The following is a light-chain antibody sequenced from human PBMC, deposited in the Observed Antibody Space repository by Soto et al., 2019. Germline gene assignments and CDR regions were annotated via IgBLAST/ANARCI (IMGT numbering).Light chain of an antibody. J-gene: IGLJ2*01. CDR3: SSYTRSSSVV. CDR1: SSDVGAYNY. V-gene: IGLV2-14*01. Sequence: QSVLTQPASVSGAPGQSISISCTGTSSDVGAYNYVSWYLHHPGKAPKLLIYEVTNRTSGVSNRFSGSKSANTASLTISGLQAEDEAIYDCSSYTRSSSVVFGGGTKLTVL. CDR2: EVT.